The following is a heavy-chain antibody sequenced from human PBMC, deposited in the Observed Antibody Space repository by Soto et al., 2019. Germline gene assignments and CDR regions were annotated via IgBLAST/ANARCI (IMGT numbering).Heavy chain of an antibody. Sequence: QVLLVQSGTEVKKPGSSVKVSCQASGGTSSDYALTWVRQAPGQGLEWMGGIIPIFGTANYAPRFQGRVSITADESSSTAYRELSSLKSEDTALYYCAGSFKYRSGTVDALDVWGHGTMV. CDR2: IIPIFGTA. CDR1: GGTSSDYA. CDR3: AGSFKYRSGTVDALDV. V-gene: IGHV1-69*01. D-gene: IGHD6-6*01. J-gene: IGHJ3*01.